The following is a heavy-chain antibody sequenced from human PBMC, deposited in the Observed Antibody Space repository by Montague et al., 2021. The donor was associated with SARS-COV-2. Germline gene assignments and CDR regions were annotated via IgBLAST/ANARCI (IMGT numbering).Heavy chain of an antibody. J-gene: IGHJ4*02. CDR3: ARGARQGYGFRLGSFDS. CDR2: INHSGST. V-gene: IGHV4-34*01. CDR1: GGSFSGYY. Sequence: SETLSLTCAVYGGSFSGYYWNWIRQPPGKGLEWIGEINHSGSTNYNPSPKSRVTMSVDTSKNQFSLKLSSVTAADTAVYYCARGARQGYGFRLGSFDSWGQGTLVTASS. D-gene: IGHD3-10*01.